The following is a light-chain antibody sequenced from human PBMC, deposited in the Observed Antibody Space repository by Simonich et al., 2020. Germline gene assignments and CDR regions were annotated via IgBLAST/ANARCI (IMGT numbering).Light chain of an antibody. J-gene: IGKJ4*01. CDR2: DAS. CDR3: QQRSNWLT. V-gene: IGKV3-11*01. Sequence: EIVLTQSPATLSLSPVERATLSCRASQGVSSYLAWYQQKPGQAPRLLIYDASNRATGIPARFRGSGSGTDFTLTISSLEPEDFAVYYCQQRSNWLTFGGGTKVEIK. CDR1: QGVSSY.